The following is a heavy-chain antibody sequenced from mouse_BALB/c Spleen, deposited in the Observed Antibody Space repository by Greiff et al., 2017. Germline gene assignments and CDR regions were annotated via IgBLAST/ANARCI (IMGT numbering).Heavy chain of an antibody. D-gene: IGHD2-4*01. CDR2: IRNKANGYTT. CDR1: GFTFTDYY. J-gene: IGHJ4*01. CDR3: ARDHYDYDEGYAMDY. Sequence: EVKLMESGGGLVQPGGSLRLSCATSGFTFTDYYMSWVRQPPGKALEWLGFIRNKANGYTTEYSASVKGRFTISRDNSQSILYLQMNTLRAEDSATYYCARDHYDYDEGYAMDYWGQGTSVTVSS. V-gene: IGHV7-3*02.